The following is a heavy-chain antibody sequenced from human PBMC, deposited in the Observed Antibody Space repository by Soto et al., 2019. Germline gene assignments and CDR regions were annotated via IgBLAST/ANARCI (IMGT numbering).Heavy chain of an antibody. CDR2: INPYDGDT. J-gene: IGHJ6*02. CDR1: GYTFDTDK. D-gene: IGHD3-3*01. V-gene: IGHV1-18*01. CDR3: AREATDFWSGFYGMDV. Sequence: QFHLVQSGAEVKRPGASLKVSCKASGYTFDTDKISWVRQAPGQGLEWMGRINPYDGDTIYTQKFQGRVTMTTDTSTNTAYMELRSLRSDDTAVYFCAREATDFWSGFYGMDVWGQGTPVTVSS.